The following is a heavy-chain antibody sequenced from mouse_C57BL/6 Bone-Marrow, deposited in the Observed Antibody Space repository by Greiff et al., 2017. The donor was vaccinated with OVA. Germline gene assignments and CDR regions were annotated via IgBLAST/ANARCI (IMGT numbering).Heavy chain of an antibody. D-gene: IGHD4-1*01. CDR2: IYPGNSDT. V-gene: IGHV1-5*01. CDR1: GYTFTSYW. CDR3: TRRGLGRGSNAMDY. Sequence: VQLQQSGTVLARPGASVKMSCKTSGYTFTSYWMHWVKQRPGQGLEWIGAIYPGNSDTSYNQKFKGKAKLTAVTSASTAYMELSSLTNEDSAVYYCTRRGLGRGSNAMDYWGQGTSVTVSS. J-gene: IGHJ4*01.